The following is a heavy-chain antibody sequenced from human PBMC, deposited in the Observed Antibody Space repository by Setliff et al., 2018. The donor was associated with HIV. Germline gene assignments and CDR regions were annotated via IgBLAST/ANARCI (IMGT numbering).Heavy chain of an antibody. CDR1: GGSSSSRSYY. V-gene: IGHV4-39*07. D-gene: IGHD6-19*01. Sequence: SETLSLTCTVSGGSSSSRSYYWGWIRQPPGKGLEWIGSIYSSGSTYYNPSLKSRVTISVDTSKNQFSLKLSSVTAADTAVYYCARAPFPVAGFDYFDHWGQGTQVTVSS. J-gene: IGHJ4*02. CDR3: ARAPFPVAGFDYFDH. CDR2: IYSSGST.